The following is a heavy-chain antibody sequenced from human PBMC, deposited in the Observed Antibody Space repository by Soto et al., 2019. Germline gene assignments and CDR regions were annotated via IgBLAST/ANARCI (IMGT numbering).Heavy chain of an antibody. CDR1: GGSFSGYY. V-gene: IGHV4-34*01. J-gene: IGHJ4*02. CDR2: INHSGST. Sequence: PSETLSLTCAVYGGSFSGYYWSWIRQPPGKGLEWIGEINHSGSTNYNPSLKSRVTISVDTSKNQFSLRAEDTAVYYCARDRAMVRGVPDYWGQGTLVTVSS. CDR3: ARDRAMVRGVPDY. D-gene: IGHD3-10*01.